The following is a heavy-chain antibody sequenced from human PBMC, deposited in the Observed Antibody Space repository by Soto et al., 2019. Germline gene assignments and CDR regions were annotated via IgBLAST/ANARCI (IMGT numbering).Heavy chain of an antibody. J-gene: IGHJ4*02. CDR3: ARAKEIAARRDLTIDGEFDY. V-gene: IGHV4-39*01. D-gene: IGHD6-6*01. CDR1: GGSISGTSYF. CDR2: IHSTGNT. Sequence: PSETLSLTCTVSGGSISGTSYFWGWIRQPPGKGLEWIGSIHSTGNTYYNPSLMSRVTISVDTSKNQFSLILSSVTAADTAVYYCARAKEIAARRDLTIDGEFDYWGQGTLVTVSS.